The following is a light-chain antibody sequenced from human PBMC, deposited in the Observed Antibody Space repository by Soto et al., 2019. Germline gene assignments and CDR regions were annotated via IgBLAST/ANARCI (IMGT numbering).Light chain of an antibody. CDR2: AAS. CDR1: QGISRY. V-gene: IGKV1-9*01. Sequence: IQLTQSPSSLSASVGDSVTITCRASQGISRYLSWYQQKPGRAPKLLISAASTLQSGVPARFSGSGSGTDFTLSITSLQPEDVATYYCQQLNTYPVTFGGGTKVDIK. J-gene: IGKJ4*01. CDR3: QQLNTYPVT.